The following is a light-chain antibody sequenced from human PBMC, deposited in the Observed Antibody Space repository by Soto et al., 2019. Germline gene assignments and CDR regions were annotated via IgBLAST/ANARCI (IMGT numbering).Light chain of an antibody. CDR3: CSYAGTYSYV. CDR1: SNVVGRYDY. J-gene: IGLJ1*01. Sequence: QSVLTQPRSVSGSPGQSVTISCTGTSNVVGRYDYVSWYQQHPGKAPKLIIYDVSKRPSGVPDRFSGSKSGNTASLTISGLQAEDEADYYCCSYAGTYSYVFGTGTKVTVL. V-gene: IGLV2-11*01. CDR2: DVS.